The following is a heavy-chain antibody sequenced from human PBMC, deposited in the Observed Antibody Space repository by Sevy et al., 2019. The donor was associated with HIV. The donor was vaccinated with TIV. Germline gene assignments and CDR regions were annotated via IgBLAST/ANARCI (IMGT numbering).Heavy chain of an antibody. CDR2: IYHSGST. CDR3: ARVYYYGSGSPNYYFDY. J-gene: IGHJ4*02. V-gene: IGHV4-38-2*01. CDR1: GYSISSGYY. Sequence: PETLSLTCAVSGYSISSGYYWGWIRQPPGKGLEWIGSIYHSGSTYYNPSLKSRVTISVDTSKNQFSLKLSSVTAADTAVYYCARVYYYGSGSPNYYFDYWGQGTLVTVSS. D-gene: IGHD3-10*01.